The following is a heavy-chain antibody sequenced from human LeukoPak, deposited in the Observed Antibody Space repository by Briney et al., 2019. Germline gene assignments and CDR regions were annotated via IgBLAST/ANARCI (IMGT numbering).Heavy chain of an antibody. V-gene: IGHV3-23*01. Sequence: GGSLRLSCAASGFTFSSYAMAWVRQAPGKGLEWVSTFSGTSTKTYYADSVKGRFTISRDNSKNTLYLQMNSLRVEDTAIYYCARRGLVGVTGAFDMWGQGTMVT. J-gene: IGHJ3*02. CDR2: FSGTSTKT. D-gene: IGHD1-26*01. CDR1: GFTFSSYA. CDR3: ARRGLVGVTGAFDM.